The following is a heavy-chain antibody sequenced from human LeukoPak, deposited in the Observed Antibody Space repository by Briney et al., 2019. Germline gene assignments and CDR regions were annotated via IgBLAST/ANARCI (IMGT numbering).Heavy chain of an antibody. Sequence: PSETLSLTCAVYGGSFSGYYWSWIRQPPGTGLEWIGEINHSGSTNYNPSLKSRVTISVDTSKSQFSLRLKSVTAADTAVYYCARGGGILNWFDPWGQGTLVTISS. CDR1: GGSFSGYY. J-gene: IGHJ5*02. V-gene: IGHV4-34*01. CDR2: INHSGST. D-gene: IGHD3-16*01. CDR3: ARGGGILNWFDP.